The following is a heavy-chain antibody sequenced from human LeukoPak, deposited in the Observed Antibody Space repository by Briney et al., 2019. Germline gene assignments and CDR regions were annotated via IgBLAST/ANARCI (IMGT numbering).Heavy chain of an antibody. V-gene: IGHV4-34*01. J-gene: IGHJ4*02. CDR1: GGTFSGYY. Sequence: SETLSLTCAVYGGTFSGYYWNWIRQPPGEGLEWIGEINHSGTTNYNPSLKTRVTISVDTSKNQFSLKVSSVTAGDTAVYYCARSYDYVWGSYRYTPTFDYWGQGNLVAVSS. CDR3: ARSYDYVWGSYRYTPTFDY. D-gene: IGHD3-16*02. CDR2: INHSGTT.